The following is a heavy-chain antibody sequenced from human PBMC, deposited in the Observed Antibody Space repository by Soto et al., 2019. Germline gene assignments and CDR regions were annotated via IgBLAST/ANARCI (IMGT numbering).Heavy chain of an antibody. CDR2: ISYDGSNK. CDR3: ARDVSYSSSPGYFDY. J-gene: IGHJ4*02. V-gene: IGHV3-30*03. CDR1: GFTFSSYG. Sequence: PGGSLRLSCAASGFTFSSYGMHWVRQAPGKGLEWVAVISYDGSNKYYADSVKGRFTISRDNSKNTLYLQMNSLRAEDTAVYYCARDVSYSSSPGYFDYWGQGTLVTVSS. D-gene: IGHD6-6*01.